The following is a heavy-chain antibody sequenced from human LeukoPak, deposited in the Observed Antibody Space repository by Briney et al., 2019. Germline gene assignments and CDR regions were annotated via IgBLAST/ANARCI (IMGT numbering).Heavy chain of an antibody. CDR3: ARDGYSYGYFDY. D-gene: IGHD5-18*01. V-gene: IGHV3-66*02. CDR2: IYSGGST. CDR1: GFTVSSNY. Sequence: GGSLRLSCAASGFTVSSNYMSWVRQAPGKGLEWVSVIYSGGSTYYADSVKGRFTIARDNSKNTLYLQMNSLRAEDTAVYYCARDGYSYGYFDYWGQGTLVTVSS. J-gene: IGHJ4*02.